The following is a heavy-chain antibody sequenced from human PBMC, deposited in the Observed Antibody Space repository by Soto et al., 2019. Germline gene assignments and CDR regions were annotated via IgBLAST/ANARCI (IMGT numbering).Heavy chain of an antibody. D-gene: IGHD2-15*01. CDR2: INSKTDGGTT. Sequence: GGSLRLSCAASGFTFSNAWMSWVRQAPGKGLEWVGRINSKTDGGTTDYAEPVKGRFTISRDDSKNTLYMKMNSVKTEDTDVYYCTRVVTGHALDGYWGQGTLVTVSS. CDR1: GFTFSNAW. J-gene: IGHJ4*02. V-gene: IGHV3-15*01. CDR3: TRVVTGHALDGY.